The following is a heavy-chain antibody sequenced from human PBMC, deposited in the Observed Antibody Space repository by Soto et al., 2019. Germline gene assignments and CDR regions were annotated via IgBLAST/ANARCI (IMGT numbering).Heavy chain of an antibody. Sequence: SGPTLVNPTQTLTLTCTFSGFSLSTSGMCVSWIRQPPGKALEWLALIDWDDDKYYSTSLKTRLTISKDTSKNQVVLTMTNMDPVDTATYYCARTRGGFIAAAVIGWVDYGMDVWGQGTTVTVSS. CDR2: IDWDDDK. J-gene: IGHJ6*02. CDR1: GFSLSTSGMC. CDR3: ARTRGGFIAAAVIGWVDYGMDV. D-gene: IGHD6-13*01. V-gene: IGHV2-70*01.